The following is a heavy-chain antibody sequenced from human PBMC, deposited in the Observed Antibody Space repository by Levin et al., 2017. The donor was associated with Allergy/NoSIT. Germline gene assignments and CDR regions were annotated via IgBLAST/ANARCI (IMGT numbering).Heavy chain of an antibody. CDR1: GGSISSSSYY. J-gene: IGHJ4*02. Sequence: SQTLSLTCTVSGGSISSSSYYWGWIRQPPGKGLEWIGSIYYSGSTYYNPSLKSRVTISVDTSKNQFSLKLSSVTAADTAVYYCANSSGWPGRVFDYWGQGTLVTVSS. V-gene: IGHV4-39*01. CDR3: ANSSGWPGRVFDY. CDR2: IYYSGST. D-gene: IGHD6-19*01.